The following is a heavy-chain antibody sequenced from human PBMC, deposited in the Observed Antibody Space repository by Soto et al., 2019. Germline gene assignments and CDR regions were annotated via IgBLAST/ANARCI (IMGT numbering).Heavy chain of an antibody. CDR2: IYYSGST. CDR3: ARGELLWFGEQRGSAFDI. CDR1: CSSISNYY. D-gene: IGHD3-10*01. V-gene: IGHV4-59*07. J-gene: IGHJ3*02. Sequence: SDSLSRTYNISCSSISNYYWSRLRQPPGKGLEWIGYIYYSGSTNYNPSLKSRVTISVDTSKNQFSLKLSSVTAADTAVYYCARGELLWFGEQRGSAFDIWGQGT.